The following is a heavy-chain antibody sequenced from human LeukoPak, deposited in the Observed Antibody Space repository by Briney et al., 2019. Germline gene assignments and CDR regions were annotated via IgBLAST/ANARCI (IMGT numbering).Heavy chain of an antibody. CDR3: AKGEHIVVVTATGASPNWDY. CDR1: GFTFGGYG. Sequence: PGGSLRLSCAGSGFTFGGYGMHWFRQTPGKGLEWVAVIAYDGSRAFYADSVKGRFTISRDNSKNTLYLQMNSLRAEDTAVYYCAKGEHIVVVTATGASPNWDYWGQGTLVTVSS. CDR2: IAYDGSRA. J-gene: IGHJ4*02. V-gene: IGHV3-33*06. D-gene: IGHD2-21*02.